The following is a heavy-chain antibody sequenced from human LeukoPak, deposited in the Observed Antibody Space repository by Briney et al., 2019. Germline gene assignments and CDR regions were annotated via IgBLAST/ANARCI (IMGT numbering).Heavy chain of an antibody. CDR2: LSGSGYNT. J-gene: IGHJ4*02. D-gene: IGHD2-2*01. V-gene: IGHV3-23*01. CDR3: AKDPYGTRYFDY. Sequence: HSGGSLRLSCAASGFTFSSHALSWARQAPGKGLEWVSSLSGSGYNTYYADSVKGRFTISRDNSKNTVYLQMNSLRAEDTAVYYCAKDPYGTRYFDYWGQGTLVTVSS. CDR1: GFTFSSHA.